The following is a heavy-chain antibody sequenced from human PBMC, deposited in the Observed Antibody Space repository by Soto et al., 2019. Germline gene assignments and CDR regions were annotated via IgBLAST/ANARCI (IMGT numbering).Heavy chain of an antibody. CDR2: IYYSGST. CDR3: ARETRGDVVLVPAARAVWFDP. J-gene: IGHJ5*02. Sequence: SETLSLTCTVSGGSISSYYWSWIRQPPGKGLEWIGYIYYSGSTNYNPSLKSRVTISVDTSKNQFSLKLSSVTAADTAVYYCARETRGDVVLVPAARAVWFDPWGQGTLVTVSS. D-gene: IGHD2-2*01. CDR1: GGSISSYY. V-gene: IGHV4-59*12.